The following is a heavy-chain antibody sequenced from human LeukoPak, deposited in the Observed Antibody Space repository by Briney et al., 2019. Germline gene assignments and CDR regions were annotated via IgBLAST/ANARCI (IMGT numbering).Heavy chain of an antibody. V-gene: IGHV1-3*01. CDR3: ARGSIAARGYFDY. J-gene: IGHJ4*02. CDR1: GYTFTSYA. Sequence: GASVKVSCKASGYTFTSYAMHWVRQAPGQRLEWMGWINAGNSNTKYSQKFQGRVTITRDTSASTAYMELSSLRSEDTAVYYCARGSIAARGYFDYWGQGTLVTVSS. D-gene: IGHD6-6*01. CDR2: INAGNSNT.